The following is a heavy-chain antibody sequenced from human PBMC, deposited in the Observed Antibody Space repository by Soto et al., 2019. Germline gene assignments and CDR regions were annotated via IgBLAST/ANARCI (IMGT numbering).Heavy chain of an antibody. D-gene: IGHD6-13*01. Sequence: QVQLVQSGAAVKKPGSPVKVSCKASGGTFSSYTISWVRQAPGQGLEWMGRIIPILGIANYAQKFQGRVTITADKSTSTAYMELSSLRSEDTAVYYCARGSIAAAGTDWFDPWGQGTLVTVSS. CDR2: IIPILGIA. J-gene: IGHJ5*02. CDR3: ARGSIAAAGTDWFDP. CDR1: GGTFSSYT. V-gene: IGHV1-69*02.